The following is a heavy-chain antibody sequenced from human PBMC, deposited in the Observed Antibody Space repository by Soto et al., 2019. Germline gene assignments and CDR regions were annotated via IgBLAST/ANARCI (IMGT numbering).Heavy chain of an antibody. CDR2: MNPNSGNT. CDR1: GYTFTSYD. V-gene: IGHV1-8*01. CDR3: ARGIVVGAGSGLDP. D-gene: IGHD1-26*01. Sequence: QVQLVQSGAEVKKPGASVKVSCKASGYTFTSYDIHWVRQATGQGLEWMGWMNPNSGNTDYAQKFQGRVTMTRNTSISTAYMELSSLRSEDTAVYYCARGIVVGAGSGLDPWGQGTLVTVSS. J-gene: IGHJ5*02.